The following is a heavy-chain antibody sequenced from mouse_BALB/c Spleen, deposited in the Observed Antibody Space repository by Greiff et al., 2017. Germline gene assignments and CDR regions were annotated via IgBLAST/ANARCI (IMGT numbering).Heavy chain of an antibody. J-gene: IGHJ4*01. V-gene: IGHV14-3*02. CDR3: ASLLIGGAMDY. CDR1: GFNIKDTY. Sequence: EVQLQQSGAELVKPGASVKLSCTASGFNIKDTYMHWVKQRPEQGLEWIGRIDPANGNTKYDPKFQGKATITADTSSNTAYLQLSSLTSEDTAVYYCASLLIGGAMDYWGQGTSVTVSS. CDR2: IDPANGNT. D-gene: IGHD2-10*01.